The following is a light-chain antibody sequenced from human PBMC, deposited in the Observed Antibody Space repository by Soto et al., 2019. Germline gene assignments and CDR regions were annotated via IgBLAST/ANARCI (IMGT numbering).Light chain of an antibody. CDR3: QQTNTFLPLT. Sequence: DIQMTQSPSSVSASVGDSVTITCRASQGISNWLAWYQQQPGKAPKLLIYGASSLQSGVPSRFRGGGSGTHFTLIISSLQPEDFATYYCQQTNTFLPLTFGGGTKVEI. V-gene: IGKV1-12*01. CDR1: QGISNW. CDR2: GAS. J-gene: IGKJ4*01.